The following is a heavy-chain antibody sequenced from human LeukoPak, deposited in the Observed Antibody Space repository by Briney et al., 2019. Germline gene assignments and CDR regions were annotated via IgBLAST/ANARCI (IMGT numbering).Heavy chain of an antibody. CDR2: LRYDGSNQ. D-gene: IGHD4-11*01. Sequence: PGGSLRLSCAASGFTFSTYGMHWVRQAPGKGLEWVAFLRYDGSNQYYADSVKGRFTIPRDNSKNTLYLQMDSLRAEDTAVYYCAKDRLQSNYYYMDVWGKGTTVTVSS. J-gene: IGHJ6*03. CDR1: GFTFSTYG. CDR3: AKDRLQSNYYYMDV. V-gene: IGHV3-30*02.